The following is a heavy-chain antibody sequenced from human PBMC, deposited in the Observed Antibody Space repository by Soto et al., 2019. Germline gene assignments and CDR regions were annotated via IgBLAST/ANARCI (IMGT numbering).Heavy chain of an antibody. CDR1: GFRVSSNY. V-gene: IGHV3-53*01. CDR2: IYTGGST. Sequence: PGGSLRLSCAASGFRVSSNYMSWVRQAPGKGLEWVSVIYTGGSTHYADSVEGRFTISRDISKNTLYLQMNSLRAEDTAVYYCARDPGSIAVAGTIWGQGTLVTVSS. CDR3: ARDPGSIAVAGTI. J-gene: IGHJ4*02. D-gene: IGHD6-19*01.